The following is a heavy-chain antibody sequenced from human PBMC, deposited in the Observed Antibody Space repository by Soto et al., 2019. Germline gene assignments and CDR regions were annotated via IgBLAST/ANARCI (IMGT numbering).Heavy chain of an antibody. CDR3: ARGAGLWDGGCCYGVALAV. CDR2: IQSGGPT. J-gene: IGHJ6*04. V-gene: IGHV3-66*01. D-gene: IGHD2-15*01. Sequence: EVQLVESGGGLVQPGGALRLSCAASGFTVSSKYMSWVRQAPGKGLEWVSLIQSGGPTYYADCGTGRLTISRDTTENTVHLQMDRRRAAYTAVYYCARGAGLWDGGCCYGVALAVWGNGNTVTVPS. CDR1: GFTVSSKY.